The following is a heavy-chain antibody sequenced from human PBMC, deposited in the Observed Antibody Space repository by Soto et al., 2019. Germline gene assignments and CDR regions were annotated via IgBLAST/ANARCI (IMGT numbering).Heavy chain of an antibody. D-gene: IGHD4-17*01. CDR2: IYWNDDK. V-gene: IGHV2-5*01. Sequence: XGPTLVNPTQTLTLTCTFSGFSLSTSGVGVGWVRQPPGKALEWLALIYWNDDKRYSPSLKSRLTITKDTSKNQVVLTMTNMDPVDTATYYCAHRMTTAYGMDVWGQGTTVTVSS. CDR1: GFSLSTSGVG. CDR3: AHRMTTAYGMDV. J-gene: IGHJ6*02.